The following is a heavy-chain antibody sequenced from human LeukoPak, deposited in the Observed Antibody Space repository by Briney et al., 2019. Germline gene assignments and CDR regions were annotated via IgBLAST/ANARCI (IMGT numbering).Heavy chain of an antibody. J-gene: IGHJ4*02. V-gene: IGHV3-7*01. CDR3: AREDYYDSSGPFY. CDR2: IKQDGSEK. D-gene: IGHD3-22*01. CDR1: GFTFSSDW. Sequence: PGGSLRLSCAASGFTFSSDWMSWVRQAPGKGLEWVANIKQDGSEKYYVDSVKGRFTISRANAKNSLYLQMNSLRAEDTAVYYCAREDYYDSSGPFYWGQGTLVTVSS.